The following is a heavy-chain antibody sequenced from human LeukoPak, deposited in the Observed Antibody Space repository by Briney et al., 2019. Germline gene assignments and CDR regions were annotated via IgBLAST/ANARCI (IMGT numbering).Heavy chain of an antibody. CDR1: GGSISSGGYY. CDR2: IYHSGST. CDR3: AKVQPPNMAVAGTFDS. V-gene: IGHV4-30-2*01. J-gene: IGHJ4*02. D-gene: IGHD6-19*01. Sequence: PPETLSLTCTVSGGSISSGGYYWSWIRQPPGKGLEWIGYIYHSGSTYYNPSLKSRVTISVDRSKNQFSLKLSSVTAADTAVYYCAKVQPPNMAVAGTFDSWGQGTLVTVSS.